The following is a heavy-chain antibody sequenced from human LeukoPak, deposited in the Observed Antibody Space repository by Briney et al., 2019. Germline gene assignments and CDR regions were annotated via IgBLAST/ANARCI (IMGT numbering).Heavy chain of an antibody. CDR1: GFTFSSYA. CDR3: AREFGHNRWYFDY. CDR2: ISGSGGNT. D-gene: IGHD5-24*01. Sequence: GGSLRLSCAASGFTFSSYAMSWVRQAPGKGLDWVSAISGSGGNTYYADYVKGRFTISRDNSLNTLHLQMNSLRTGDTAVYYCAREFGHNRWYFDYWGQGALVTVSS. V-gene: IGHV3-23*01. J-gene: IGHJ4*02.